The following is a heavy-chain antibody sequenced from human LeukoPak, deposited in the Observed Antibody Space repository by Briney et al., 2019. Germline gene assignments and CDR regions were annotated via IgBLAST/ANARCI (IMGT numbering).Heavy chain of an antibody. D-gene: IGHD5-12*01. Sequence: GGSLRLSCAASGFTFSSYSMNRVRQAPGKGLEWISYIGISSGNTKYADSVKGRFTISADSAKNSLYLQMNSLRVEDTAVYYCARDYRYAFDNWGQGTLVTVSS. V-gene: IGHV3-48*04. CDR3: ARDYRYAFDN. CDR2: IGISSGNT. J-gene: IGHJ4*02. CDR1: GFTFSSYS.